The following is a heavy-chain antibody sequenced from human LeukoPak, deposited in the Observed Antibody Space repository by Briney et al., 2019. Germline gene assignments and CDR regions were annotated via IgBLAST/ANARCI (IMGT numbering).Heavy chain of an antibody. CDR2: IKQDGSEK. CDR1: GFTFRSYG. D-gene: IGHD3-9*01. V-gene: IGHV3-7*01. Sequence: GETLRLSCAASGFTFRSYGMSWVRQAPGKGLEWVANIKQDGSEKYYVDSVKGRFTISRDNAKNSLYLQMNSLRAEDTAVYYCARVAPGYFDWLPRDYFDYWGQGTLVTVSS. J-gene: IGHJ4*02. CDR3: ARVAPGYFDWLPRDYFDY.